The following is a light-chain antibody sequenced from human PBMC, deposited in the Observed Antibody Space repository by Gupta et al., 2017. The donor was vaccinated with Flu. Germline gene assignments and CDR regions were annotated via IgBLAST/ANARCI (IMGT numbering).Light chain of an antibody. CDR2: KAY. V-gene: IGKV1-5*03. Sequence: DIQMTQSPSTLSASVGDRVTITCRASQSISSWLAWYQQKPGKAPKLMIYKAYRGERGATSRFSGSGDPKEFTLTSRRRQTDDFAHYYGQQDNSYWTFGQGTKVEIK. CDR1: QSISSW. CDR3: QQDNSYWT. J-gene: IGKJ1*01.